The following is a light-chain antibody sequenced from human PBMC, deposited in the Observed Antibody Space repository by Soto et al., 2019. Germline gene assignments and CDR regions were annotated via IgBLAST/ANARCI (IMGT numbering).Light chain of an antibody. CDR3: QQYGSTHPT. J-gene: IGKJ1*01. Sequence: EIVLTQSPVTLSLSPGERATLSCRASQSVRKSYLAWYQQKPGQAPRLIIDGASNRATGIPDRFSGSGSGTDFTLTISRLEPEDFGVYSCQQYGSTHPTFGQGTKVEIK. CDR1: QSVRKSY. V-gene: IGKV3-20*01. CDR2: GAS.